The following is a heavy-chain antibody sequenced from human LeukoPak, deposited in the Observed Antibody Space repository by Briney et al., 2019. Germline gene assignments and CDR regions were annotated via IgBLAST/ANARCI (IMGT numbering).Heavy chain of an antibody. CDR3: CLLVGAKDKGPRILDY. J-gene: IGHJ4*02. D-gene: IGHD1-26*01. CDR2: IYYSGST. CDR1: GGSISSSSYY. V-gene: IGHV4-39*01. Sequence: SETLSLTCTVSGGSISSSSYYWGWIRQPPGKGLEWIGSIYYSGSTYYNPSLKSRVTISVDTSKNQFSLKLSSVTAADTAVYYCCLLVGAKDKGPRILDYWGQGTLVTVSS.